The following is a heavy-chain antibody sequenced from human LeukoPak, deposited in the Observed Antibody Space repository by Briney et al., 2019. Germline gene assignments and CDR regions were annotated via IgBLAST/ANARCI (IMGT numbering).Heavy chain of an antibody. D-gene: IGHD1-14*01. CDR3: ARENHGSFDY. CDR2: INSDGSST. CDR1: GFTFSSYWMHSSYW. Sequence: GGSLRLSCAASGFTFSSYWMHSSYWMHCVRQAPGKGLVWVSHINSDGSSTSYADSVKGRFTISRDNAKNTLYLQMNSLRAEDTAVYYCARENHGSFDYWGQGSLVTVSS. J-gene: IGHJ4*02. V-gene: IGHV3-74*01.